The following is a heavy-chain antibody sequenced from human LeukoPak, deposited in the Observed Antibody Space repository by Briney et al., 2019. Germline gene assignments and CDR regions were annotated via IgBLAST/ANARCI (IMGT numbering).Heavy chain of an antibody. D-gene: IGHD2-2*01. J-gene: IGHJ4*02. CDR1: GFAFSDYT. CDR3: ARGGYCSSTSCYPFDY. Sequence: PGGSLRLSCVGSGFAFSDYTMNWVRQAPGKGLEWVSSISSSDSYIYYPDSLKGRFTVSRDNAQNSLYLQMTSLRAEDTAVYYCARGGYCSSTSCYPFDYWGQGTLVTVSS. V-gene: IGHV3-21*04. CDR2: ISSSDSYI.